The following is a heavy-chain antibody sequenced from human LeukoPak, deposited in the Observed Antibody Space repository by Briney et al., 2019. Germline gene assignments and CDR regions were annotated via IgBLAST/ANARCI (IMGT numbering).Heavy chain of an antibody. CDR2: IYYNGGA. J-gene: IGHJ4*02. Sequence: SETLSLTCTVYGGSITSGSYYWGWIRQPPGKGLEWIGSIYYNGGAYYNPSLKSRVTISVDTSKNQFSLKLSSVTAADMAVYYCARLSGTHYEAIDYWGQGTLVTVSS. CDR1: GGSITSGSYY. D-gene: IGHD1-14*01. V-gene: IGHV4-39*01. CDR3: ARLSGTHYEAIDY.